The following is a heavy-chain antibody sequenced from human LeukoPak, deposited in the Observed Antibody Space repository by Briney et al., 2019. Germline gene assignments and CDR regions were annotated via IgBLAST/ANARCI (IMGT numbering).Heavy chain of an antibody. V-gene: IGHV4-39*07. CDR3: ARRIFGVVIILSSMGAFDI. Sequence: SETLSLTXTVSGGSISSSSYYWGWIRQPPGKGLEWIGSIYYSGSTYYNPSLKSRVTISVDTSKNQFSLKLSSVTAADTAVYYCARRIFGVVIILSSMGAFDIWGQGTMVTVSS. J-gene: IGHJ3*02. CDR1: GGSISSSSYY. D-gene: IGHD3-3*01. CDR2: IYYSGST.